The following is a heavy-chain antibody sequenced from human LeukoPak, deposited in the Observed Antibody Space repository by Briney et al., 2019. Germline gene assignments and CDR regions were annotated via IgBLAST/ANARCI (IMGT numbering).Heavy chain of an antibody. V-gene: IGHV4-39*01. J-gene: IGHJ4*02. CDR3: ARHGSGRDAGLDY. D-gene: IGHD3-10*01. Sequence: SETLSLTCTVSGGSISSSSYFWGWIRQPPGKGLEWIGSIYYSGSTYYNPSLKSRVTISVDTSKNQFSLKLSSLTAADTAVYYCARHGSGRDAGLDYWGQGTLVTVSA. CDR2: IYYSGST. CDR1: GGSISSSSYF.